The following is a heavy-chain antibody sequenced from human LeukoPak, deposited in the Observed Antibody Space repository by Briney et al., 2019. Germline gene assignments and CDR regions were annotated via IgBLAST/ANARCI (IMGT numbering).Heavy chain of an antibody. V-gene: IGHV4-39*02. CDR2: IFYSGST. CDR3: ARDRLGDFHP. CDR1: GGSISSSGYY. D-gene: IGHD2-21*01. J-gene: IGHJ5*02. Sequence: SETLSLTCTVSGGSISSSGYYWGWIRQPPGKGLECIGNIFYSGSTYYNPSLKSRVTISVDTSKNRFSLELSSVTAADTGVYYCARDRLGDFHPWGQGTLVTVSS.